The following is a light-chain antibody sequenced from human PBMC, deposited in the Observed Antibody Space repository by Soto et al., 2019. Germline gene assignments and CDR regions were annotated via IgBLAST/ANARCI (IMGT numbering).Light chain of an antibody. CDR1: QSLLHSNGYNY. CDR3: MQALQTPWT. CDR2: LGS. J-gene: IGKJ1*01. V-gene: IGKV2-28*01. Sequence: DIVMTQSPLSLPVTPGEPASISCRSSQSLLHSNGYNYLDWYLQKPGQSPQLLIYLGSNRASGVPDRFSGSGSGTDFTLKIGRVEAEDVGVYYCMQALQTPWTFGQGTKEEIK.